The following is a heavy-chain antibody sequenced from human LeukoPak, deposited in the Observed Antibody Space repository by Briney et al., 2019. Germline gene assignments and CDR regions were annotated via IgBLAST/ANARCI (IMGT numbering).Heavy chain of an antibody. CDR3: ARGSTVTSEVDY. J-gene: IGHJ4*02. CDR2: INAGNGNT. D-gene: IGHD4-17*01. V-gene: IGHV1-3*01. CDR1: GYTFTSYY. Sequence: ASVKVSCKASGYTFTSYYMHWVRQAPGQRLEWMGWINAGNGNTKYSQKFQGRVTITRDTSASTAYMELSSLRSEDTAVYYCARGSTVTSEVDYWGQGALVTVSS.